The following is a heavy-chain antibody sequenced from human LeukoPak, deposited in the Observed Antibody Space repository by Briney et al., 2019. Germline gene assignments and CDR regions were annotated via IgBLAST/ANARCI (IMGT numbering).Heavy chain of an antibody. V-gene: IGHV1-24*01. D-gene: IGHD4-17*01. CDR2: FDPEDGET. CDR3: ATDPYGYRYFQH. Sequence: ASVKVSCKASGYTFTGYYMHWVRQAPGKGLEWMGGFDPEDGETIYAQKFQGRVTMTEDTSTDTAYMELSSLRSEDTAVYYCATDPYGYRYFQHWGQGTLVTVSS. J-gene: IGHJ1*01. CDR1: GYTFTGYY.